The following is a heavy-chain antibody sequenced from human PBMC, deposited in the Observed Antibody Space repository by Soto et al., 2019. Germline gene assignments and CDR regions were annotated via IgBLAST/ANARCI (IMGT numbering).Heavy chain of an antibody. V-gene: IGHV1-58*02. J-gene: IGHJ6*02. Sequence: QMQLVQSGPEVKEPGTSVRVSCRASGFDFGSFGIQFLRQTRGRGLEWIGWIVVVSGSTNYARHFQGRVAISRDMSSNPAYLDLYDRKSDDTAEYFCSADHPHMAMGWPVWGQGTTVTVSS. CDR2: IVVVSGST. CDR1: GFDFGSFG. CDR3: SADHPHMAMGWPV. D-gene: IGHD1-26*01.